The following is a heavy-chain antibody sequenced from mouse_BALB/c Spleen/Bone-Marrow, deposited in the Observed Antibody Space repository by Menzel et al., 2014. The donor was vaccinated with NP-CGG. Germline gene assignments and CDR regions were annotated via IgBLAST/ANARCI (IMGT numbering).Heavy chain of an antibody. D-gene: IGHD1-2*01. CDR1: GFNIKDTY. J-gene: IGHJ2*01. CDR2: IDPANGNT. Sequence: EVMLVESGAELVKPGASVKLSCTASGFNIKDTYMHWVKQRPEQGLEWIGRIDPANGNTKYDPKFQGKATITADTSSDTAYLQLSSLTSEDTAVYYCARYYYGYYFDYWGQGTTPTVSS. V-gene: IGHV14-3*02. CDR3: ARYYYGYYFDY.